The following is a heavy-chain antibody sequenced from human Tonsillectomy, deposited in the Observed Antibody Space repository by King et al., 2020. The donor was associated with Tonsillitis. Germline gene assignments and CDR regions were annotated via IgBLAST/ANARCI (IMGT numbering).Heavy chain of an antibody. D-gene: IGHD5-12*01. V-gene: IGHV3-30*18. Sequence: QLVQSGGGVVQPWRSLRLSCAASGLTFSSYGIPWVRLAPGKGLEWGAVIAHDGSNKDYADSVKGRFTISRDNSKTTLFLQMNSLRAEDTAIYYWTKEEVGYDNWGQGTVVTVSS. CDR1: GLTFSSYG. CDR2: IAHDGSNK. J-gene: IGHJ4*02. CDR3: TKEEVGYDN.